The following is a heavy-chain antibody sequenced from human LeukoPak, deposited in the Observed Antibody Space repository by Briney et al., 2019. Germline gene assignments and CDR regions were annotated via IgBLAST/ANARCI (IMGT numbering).Heavy chain of an antibody. D-gene: IGHD6-19*01. CDR3: AREPNSSGYYYYYGMDV. V-gene: IGHV1-2*02. Sequence: ASVKVSCKASGYTFTGYYMHWVRQAPGQGLEWMGWINPNSGGTNYAQKFQGRVTMTRDTSISTACMELSRLRSDDTAVYYCAREPNSSGYYYYYGMDVWGQGTTVTVSS. CDR2: INPNSGGT. CDR1: GYTFTGYY. J-gene: IGHJ6*02.